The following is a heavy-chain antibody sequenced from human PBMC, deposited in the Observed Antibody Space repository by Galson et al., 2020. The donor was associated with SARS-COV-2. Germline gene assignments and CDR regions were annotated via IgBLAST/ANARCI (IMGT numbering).Heavy chain of an antibody. J-gene: IGHJ4*02. V-gene: IGHV4-31*03. D-gene: IGHD3-22*01. CDR1: GGSISSGGYY. CDR2: IYYSGTT. CDR3: ARTAKDYYDSSGYFHFDY. Sequence: SETLSLTCTVSGGSISSGGYYWSWIRQNPGKGLEWIGYIYYSGTTYYNPSLKRRVTISVDTSKNQFSLKLSSVTAADTAVYYCARTAKDYYDSSGYFHFDYWGQGTLVTVSS.